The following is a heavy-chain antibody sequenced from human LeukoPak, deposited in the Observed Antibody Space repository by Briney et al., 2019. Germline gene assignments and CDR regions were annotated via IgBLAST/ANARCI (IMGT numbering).Heavy chain of an antibody. CDR3: ARHSTSASGTYALDY. Sequence: GESLKISFKASGYNFPKCWIGWVRQMPGKGLEWMGIIYPHDSDTRYSPSFQGQVTISADKSNTTAYLQWSSLKASDTAIYYCARHSTSASGTYALDYWGQGTLVAVSS. J-gene: IGHJ4*02. V-gene: IGHV5-51*01. CDR1: GYNFPKCW. CDR2: IYPHDSDT. D-gene: IGHD3-10*01.